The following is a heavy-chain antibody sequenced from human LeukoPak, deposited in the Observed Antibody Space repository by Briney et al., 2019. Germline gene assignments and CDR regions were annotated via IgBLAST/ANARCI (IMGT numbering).Heavy chain of an antibody. CDR1: GYTFTNYA. CDR2: INTGNGNT. CDR3: ARVGYSGYDSRPVFNY. D-gene: IGHD5-12*01. V-gene: IGHV1-3*04. Sequence: GASVKVSCKASGYTFTNYALHWVRQAPGQRLEWMGWINTGNGNTKYSQKSQGRVTITRATSASTAYMELSSLRSEDTAVYYCARVGYSGYDSRPVFNYWGQGTLVTVSS. J-gene: IGHJ4*02.